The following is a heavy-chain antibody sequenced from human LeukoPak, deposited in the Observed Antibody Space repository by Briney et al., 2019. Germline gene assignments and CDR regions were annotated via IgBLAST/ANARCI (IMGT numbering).Heavy chain of an antibody. Sequence: SETLSLTCSVFDXSISNYYGSWIRQPPGKGLEWIGYAYYSGSTTYNPSLESRVTISVDTSKNQFSLKLTAVTAADTAVYYCARNSAVATSRSWFDPWGQGTLVTVSS. CDR2: AYYSGST. CDR3: ARNSAVATSRSWFDP. J-gene: IGHJ5*02. V-gene: IGHV4-59*08. D-gene: IGHD6-19*01. CDR1: DXSISNYY.